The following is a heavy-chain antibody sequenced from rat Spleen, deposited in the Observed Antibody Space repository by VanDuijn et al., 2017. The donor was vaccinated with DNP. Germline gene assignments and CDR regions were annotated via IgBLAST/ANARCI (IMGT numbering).Heavy chain of an antibody. CDR1: GYSITSSYR. CDR2: INSAGST. V-gene: IGHV3-3*01. Sequence: EVQLQESGPGLVKPSQSLSLTCSVTGYSITSSYRWNWIRKFPGNKLEWMGYINSAGSTNYNPSLKSRISITRDTSENQFFLQFNSVTTEDTATYYCARWSRYFDYWGQGVMVTVSS. CDR3: ARWSRYFDY. J-gene: IGHJ2*01.